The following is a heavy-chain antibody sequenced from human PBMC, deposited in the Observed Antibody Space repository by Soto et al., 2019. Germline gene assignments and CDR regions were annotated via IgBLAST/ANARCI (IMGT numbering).Heavy chain of an antibody. V-gene: IGHV1-3*01. J-gene: IGHJ4*02. CDR2: INAGNNNT. CDR1: GYTFTSYA. CDR3: ARAPLGIIVAPDY. D-gene: IGHD3-22*01. Sequence: ASVKVSCKASGYTFTSYAMHWVRQAPGQRLEWMGWINAGNNNTKYSQKFQGRVTITTDTSVSTTYMELSSLRSEDTAVYYCARAPLGIIVAPDYWGQGTLVTVSS.